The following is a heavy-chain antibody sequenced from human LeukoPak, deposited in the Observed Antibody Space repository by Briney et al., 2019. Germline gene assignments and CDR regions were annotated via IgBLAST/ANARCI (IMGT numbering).Heavy chain of an antibody. CDR1: GFTFSDYY. CDR3: ARGGEQQLLSYYFDY. D-gene: IGHD6-13*01. J-gene: IGHJ4*02. Sequence: GGSLRLSCAASGFTFSDYYMSWIRQAPGKGLEWVSYISSSGSTIYYADSVKGRFTVSRDNAKNSLYLQMNSLRAEDTAVYYCARGGEQQLLSYYFDYWGQGTLVTVSS. CDR2: ISSSGSTI. V-gene: IGHV3-11*01.